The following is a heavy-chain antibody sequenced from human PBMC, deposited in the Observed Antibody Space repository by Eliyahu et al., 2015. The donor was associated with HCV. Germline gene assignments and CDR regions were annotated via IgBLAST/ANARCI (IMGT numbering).Heavy chain of an antibody. J-gene: IGHJ4*02. CDR1: GFTFXSYA. V-gene: IGHV3-23*01. CDR2: ISGSGGST. CDR3: AKGMWTYYYDSSGQTNFFDY. Sequence: EVQLLESGGGLVQPGGSLRLSCAASGFTFXSYAXXWVRQAPGKGLEWVSTISGSGGSTYYADSVRGRFTISRDNSKNTLYLQMNSLRAEDTAVCYCAKGMWTYYYDSSGQTNFFDYWGRGTLVTVSS. D-gene: IGHD3-22*01.